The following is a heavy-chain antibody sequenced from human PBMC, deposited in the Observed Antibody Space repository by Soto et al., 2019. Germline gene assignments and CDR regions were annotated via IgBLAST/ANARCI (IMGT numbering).Heavy chain of an antibody. D-gene: IGHD2-2*01. Sequence: SETLSLTCTVSGGSISSGDYYWSWIRQPPGKGLEWIGYIYYSGSTCYNPSLKSRVTISVDTSKNQFSLKLSSVTAADTAVYYCARDVVLVPSAISYYGMDVWGQGTTVTVSS. CDR1: GGSISSGDYY. J-gene: IGHJ6*02. CDR2: IYYSGST. V-gene: IGHV4-30-4*01. CDR3: ARDVVLVPSAISYYGMDV.